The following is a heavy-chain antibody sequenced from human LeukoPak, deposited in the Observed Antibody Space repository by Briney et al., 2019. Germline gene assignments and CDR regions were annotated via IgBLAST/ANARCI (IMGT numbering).Heavy chain of an antibody. D-gene: IGHD6-13*01. CDR3: ARMVQERSSEKQIPFFQY. CDR2: IKQDGSEK. Sequence: GGSLRLSCAASGFTFSSYEMNWVRQAPGKGLEWVANIKQDGSEKYYVDSVKGRFTISRDNAKNSLYLQMNSLRAEDTAVYYCARMVQERSSEKQIPFFQYWGQGTLVTVSS. J-gene: IGHJ4*02. V-gene: IGHV3-7*01. CDR1: GFTFSSYE.